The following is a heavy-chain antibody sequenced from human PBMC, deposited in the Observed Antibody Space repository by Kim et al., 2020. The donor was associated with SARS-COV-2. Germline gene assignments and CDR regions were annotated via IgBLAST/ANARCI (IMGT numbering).Heavy chain of an antibody. Sequence: GGSLRLSCEVSGLSICTYWMTWVRQAPGKGLEWVAIIKQDGSETYYVGSVRGRFTISRDNAKNTLYLQMNSLRAEDTALYYCAKARGRVTATPGYWGQGT. J-gene: IGHJ4*02. D-gene: IGHD2-15*01. CDR3: AKARGRVTATPGY. CDR2: IKQDGSET. V-gene: IGHV3-7*03. CDR1: GLSICTYW.